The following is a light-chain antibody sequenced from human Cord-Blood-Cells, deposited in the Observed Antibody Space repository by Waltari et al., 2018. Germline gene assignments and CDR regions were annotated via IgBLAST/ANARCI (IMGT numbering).Light chain of an antibody. CDR3: QQRSNWPPWT. J-gene: IGKJ1*01. V-gene: IGKV3-11*01. Sequence: EIVLTQSPATLSLSPGESATLSCRASQSVSSYLAWSPQNPGEAPRLLIYDASNRATGIPARFSGSGSGTDFTLTISSLEPEDFAVYYCQQRSNWPPWTFGQGTKVEIK. CDR2: DAS. CDR1: QSVSSY.